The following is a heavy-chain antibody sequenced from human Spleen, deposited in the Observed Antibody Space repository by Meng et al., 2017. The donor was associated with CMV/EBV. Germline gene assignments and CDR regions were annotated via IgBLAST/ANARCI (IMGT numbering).Heavy chain of an antibody. V-gene: IGHV1-46*01. D-gene: IGHD3-9*01. CDR3: AREAMPGILVRDGMDV. J-gene: IGHJ6*02. CDR2: INPGGGSI. Sequence: ASVKVSCKASGYIFTNYYMHWVRQAPGQGLEWMGIINPGGGSISYAQKFQGRVTMTSDTSTTTVYMEMRSLRSEDTALYFCAREAMPGILVRDGMDVWGQGTTVTVSS. CDR1: GYIFTNYY.